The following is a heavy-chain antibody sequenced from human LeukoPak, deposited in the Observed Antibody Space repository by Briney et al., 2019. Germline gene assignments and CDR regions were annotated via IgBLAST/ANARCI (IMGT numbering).Heavy chain of an antibody. CDR1: GFTFSSYG. Sequence: PGGSLRLSCAASGFTFSSYGMHWVRQAPGKGLEWVAFIRYDGSNKYYADSVKGRFTISRDNSKNTLYLQMNSLRAEDTAVYYCAKDLVIRYFDWSPGWFDPWGQGTLVTVSS. J-gene: IGHJ5*02. CDR3: AKDLVIRYFDWSPGWFDP. V-gene: IGHV3-30*02. D-gene: IGHD3-9*01. CDR2: IRYDGSNK.